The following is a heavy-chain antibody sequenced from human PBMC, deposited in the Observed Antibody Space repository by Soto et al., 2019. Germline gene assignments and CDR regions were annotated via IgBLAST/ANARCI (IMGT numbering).Heavy chain of an antibody. J-gene: IGHJ4*02. Sequence: PWGSLRLSCAASEFTFSSYSTNWVRQAPGKGLEWVSYISSSSSTIYYADSVKGRFTISRDNAKNSLYLQMNSLRAEDTAVYYCARGLRSQPYYFDYWGQGTLVTVSS. CDR2: ISSSSSTI. V-gene: IGHV3-48*01. CDR3: ARGLRSQPYYFDY. D-gene: IGHD3-10*01. CDR1: EFTFSSYS.